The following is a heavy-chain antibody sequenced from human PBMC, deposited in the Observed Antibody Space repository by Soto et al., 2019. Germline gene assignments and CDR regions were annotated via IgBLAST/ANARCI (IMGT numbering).Heavy chain of an antibody. J-gene: IGHJ4*02. CDR2: IYYSGST. CDR3: ARQGSYSLRD. D-gene: IGHD1-26*01. CDR1: GGSISSYY. V-gene: IGHV4-59*08. Sequence: QVQLQESGPGLVTPAETLSLTCTVSGGSISSYYWSWIRQPPGKGLEWIGYIYYSGSTNYNPSLKSRVTISVDTSKNQFSLKLSSVTDAYTAVYYCARQGSYSLRDWGQGTLVTVSS.